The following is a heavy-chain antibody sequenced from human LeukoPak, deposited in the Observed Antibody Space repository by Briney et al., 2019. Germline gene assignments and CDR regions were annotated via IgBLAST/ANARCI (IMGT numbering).Heavy chain of an antibody. V-gene: IGHV1-46*01. Sequence: GASVKVSCKASGYTFTSYYMHWVRQAPGQGLEWMGTINPSGGSTSYAQKFQGRVTITADESTSTAYMELSSLRSEDTAVYYCARGPPTYYYDSSGYYELDYWGQGTLVTVSS. D-gene: IGHD3-22*01. CDR2: INPSGGST. CDR3: ARGPPTYYYDSSGYYELDY. CDR1: GYTFTSYY. J-gene: IGHJ4*02.